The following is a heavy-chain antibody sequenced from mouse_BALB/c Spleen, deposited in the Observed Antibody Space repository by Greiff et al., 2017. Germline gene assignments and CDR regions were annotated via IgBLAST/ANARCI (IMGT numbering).Heavy chain of an antibody. J-gene: IGHJ3*01. D-gene: IGHD2-4*01. Sequence: VHVKQSGAELVKPGASVKLSCTASGFNIKDTYMHWVKQRPEQGLEWIGRIDPANGNTKYDPKFQGKATITADTSSNTAYLQLSSLTSEDTAVYYCASLRDYDPWFAYWGQGTLVTVSA. V-gene: IGHV14-3*02. CDR3: ASLRDYDPWFAY. CDR2: IDPANGNT. CDR1: GFNIKDTY.